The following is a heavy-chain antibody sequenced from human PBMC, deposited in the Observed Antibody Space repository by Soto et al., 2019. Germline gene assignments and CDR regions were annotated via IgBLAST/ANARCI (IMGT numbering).Heavy chain of an antibody. D-gene: IGHD3-22*01. Sequence: PGGSLRLSCAASGFTFSSYEMNWVRQVPGKGLEWVSYISSSGSTIYYADSVKGRFTISRDNAKNSLYLQMNSLRAEDTAVYYCARDRRYYDSSGYYPDAFDIWGQGTMVTVSS. J-gene: IGHJ3*02. CDR1: GFTFSSYE. CDR2: ISSSGSTI. CDR3: ARDRRYYDSSGYYPDAFDI. V-gene: IGHV3-48*03.